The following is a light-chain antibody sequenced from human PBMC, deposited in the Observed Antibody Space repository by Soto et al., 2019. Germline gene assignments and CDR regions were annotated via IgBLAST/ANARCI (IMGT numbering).Light chain of an antibody. CDR3: QQSYSSSRT. V-gene: IGKV1-39*01. CDR1: QSISTY. Sequence: DIQMTQSPSSLSASVEDRVTITCRASQSISTYLNWYQQKPGKAPKLLIYAASSLHSGVSSRFSGSGSGTDFTLAIGSLQPEDIATCCCQQSYSSSRTFGQGTKVEIK. J-gene: IGKJ1*01. CDR2: AAS.